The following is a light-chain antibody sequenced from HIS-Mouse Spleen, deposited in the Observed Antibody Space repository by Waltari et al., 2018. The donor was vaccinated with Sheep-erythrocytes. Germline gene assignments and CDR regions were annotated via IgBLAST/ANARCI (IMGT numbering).Light chain of an antibody. CDR3: CSYAGSYTFWV. J-gene: IGLJ3*02. V-gene: IGLV2-11*01. Sequence: QSALTQPRSVSGSPGQSVTISCTGTSSDVGGYNYASWYQQHPAKAPKLMIYDVSKRPSGVPDRFSGSKSGNTASLTISGLQAEDEADYYCCSYAGSYTFWVFGGGTKLTVL. CDR2: DVS. CDR1: SSDVGGYNY.